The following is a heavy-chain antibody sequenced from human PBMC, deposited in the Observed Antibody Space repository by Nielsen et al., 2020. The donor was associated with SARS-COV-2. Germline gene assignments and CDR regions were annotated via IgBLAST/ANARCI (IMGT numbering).Heavy chain of an antibody. CDR1: GFTFSSYS. V-gene: IGHV3-21*01. CDR3: TKLGHSSDFDY. J-gene: IGHJ4*02. D-gene: IGHD6-25*01. CDR2: ISSSSSYI. Sequence: GESLKISCAASGFTFSSYSMNWVRQAPGKGLEWVSSISSSSSYIYYADSVKGRFTISRDNAKNSLYLQMNSLRAEDTAVYYCTKLGHSSDFDYWGQGTLVTVSS.